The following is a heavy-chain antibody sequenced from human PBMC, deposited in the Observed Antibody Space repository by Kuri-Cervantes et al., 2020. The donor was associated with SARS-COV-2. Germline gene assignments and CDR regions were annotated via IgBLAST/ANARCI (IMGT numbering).Heavy chain of an antibody. J-gene: IGHJ4*02. CDR2: ISSSSSYI. V-gene: IGHV3-21*01. Sequence: LSLTCAASGFTFSSYSMNWVRQAPGKGLEWVSSISSSSSYIYYADSVKGRFTISRGNAKNSLYLQMNSLRAEDTAVYYCYAIAVAGTVDYWGQGTRVTGSS. D-gene: IGHD6-19*01. CDR1: GFTFSSYS. CDR3: YAIAVAGTVDY.